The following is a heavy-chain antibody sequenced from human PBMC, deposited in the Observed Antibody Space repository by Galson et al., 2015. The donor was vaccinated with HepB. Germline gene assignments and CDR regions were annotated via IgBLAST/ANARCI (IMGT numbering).Heavy chain of an antibody. Sequence: GFTFNTYAMHWVRQAPGKGLEWVAVISYDGSNKYCADSVKSRFTISRDNSKNTLFLQMNSLRAEDTAVYYCARDFPYFDYWGQGTLVTVSS. J-gene: IGHJ4*02. CDR1: GFTFNTYA. CDR3: ARDFPYFDY. V-gene: IGHV3-30-3*01. CDR2: ISYDGSNK.